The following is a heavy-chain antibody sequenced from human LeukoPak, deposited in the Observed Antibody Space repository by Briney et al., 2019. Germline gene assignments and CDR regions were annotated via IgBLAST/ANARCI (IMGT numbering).Heavy chain of an antibody. D-gene: IGHD3-22*01. J-gene: IGHJ5*02. CDR1: GGTFSSYT. CDR3: AREYYYDSSGPNWSDP. Sequence: SVKVSCKASGGTFSSYTISWVRQAPGQGLEWMGRIIPILGIANYAQKFQDRVTITADKPTSTAYMELSSLRSEDTAVYYCAREYYYDSSGPNWSDPWGQGTLVTVSS. V-gene: IGHV1-69*04. CDR2: IIPILGIA.